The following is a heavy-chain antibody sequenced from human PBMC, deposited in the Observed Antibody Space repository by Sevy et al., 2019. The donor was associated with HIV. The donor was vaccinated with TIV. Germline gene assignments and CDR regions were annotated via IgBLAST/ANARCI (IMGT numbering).Heavy chain of an antibody. J-gene: IGHJ3*01. Sequence: GGSLRLSCVASGFTFNTHVMNWVRQAPGKGLEWVSSISGFGNSYYVDSVRGRFTISRDNAKNTLYLQMNSLRADDTAVYYCAKVQNPALESMMEVTVRSLKGFDVWGQGTMVTVSS. CDR3: AKVQNPALESMMEVTVRSLKGFDV. CDR1: GFTFNTHV. V-gene: IGHV3-23*01. CDR2: ISGFGNS. D-gene: IGHD3-22*01.